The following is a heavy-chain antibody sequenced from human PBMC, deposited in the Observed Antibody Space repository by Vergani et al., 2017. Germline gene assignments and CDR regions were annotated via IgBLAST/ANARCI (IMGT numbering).Heavy chain of an antibody. J-gene: IGHJ4*02. CDR2: VKRDSDGGTT. D-gene: IGHD1-26*01. CDR3: TTDFGGTGDTTRCDSRFDY. V-gene: IGHV3-15*02. Sequence: EVQLVESGGALVKPGESLRLSCAVSGFAFNNAWMTWVRQVPGKGLEWVGRVKRDSDGGTTDYAAPVKGRFTVSRDDSKNTLYLQMNSLKMEDTAVYYCTTDFGGTGDTTRCDSRFDYWGQGTLVTVSS. CDR1: GFAFNNAW.